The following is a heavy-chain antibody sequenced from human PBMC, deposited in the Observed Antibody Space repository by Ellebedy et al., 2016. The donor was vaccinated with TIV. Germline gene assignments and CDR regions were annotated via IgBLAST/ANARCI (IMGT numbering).Heavy chain of an antibody. V-gene: IGHV3-7*01. Sequence: GESLKISCAASGFTFSSYWMSWVRQAPGKGLEWVANIKQGGSEQYYVDSVKGRFTISRDNAKNSLYLQMNSLRGKDTAVYYGARDDGPIAADADDWGQGTLVTVSS. CDR3: ARDDGPIAADADD. J-gene: IGHJ4*02. CDR1: GFTFSSYW. D-gene: IGHD6-13*01. CDR2: IKQGGSEQ.